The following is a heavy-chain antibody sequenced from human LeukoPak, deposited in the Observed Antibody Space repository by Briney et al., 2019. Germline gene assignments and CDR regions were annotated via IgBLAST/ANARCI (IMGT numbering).Heavy chain of an antibody. J-gene: IGHJ4*02. D-gene: IGHD4/OR15-4a*01. Sequence: PGGSLRLSCTVSGFTVSSNSMSWVRQAPGKGLEWVSFIFSSTHYSDSVKGRFTISRDNSKNTLYLQMNSLRAEDTAVYYCARRAGAYSHPXDYXXXGTXVTVSS. CDR3: ARRAGAYSHPXDY. CDR2: IFSST. CDR1: GFTVSSNS. V-gene: IGHV3-53*01.